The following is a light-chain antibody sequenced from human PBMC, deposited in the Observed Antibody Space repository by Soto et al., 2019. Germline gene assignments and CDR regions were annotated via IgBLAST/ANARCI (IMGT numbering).Light chain of an antibody. CDR2: GAS. J-gene: IGKJ5*01. CDR1: QTVSSY. V-gene: IGKV3-20*01. CDR3: QQYGTSTIT. Sequence: ENVLTQSPGTLSLSPGERATLSCRASQTVSSYLTWYQQRPGQAPRLLISGASRRATGIPDRFSGSGSATDFTLTIIMLVPEDFALYYCQQYGTSTITFGQGTRLEIK.